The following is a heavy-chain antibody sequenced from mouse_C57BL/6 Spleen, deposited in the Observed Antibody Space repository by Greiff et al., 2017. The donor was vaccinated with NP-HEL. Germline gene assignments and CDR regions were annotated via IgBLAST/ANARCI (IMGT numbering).Heavy chain of an antibody. CDR3: AKPTYDWYFDV. CDR2: IYPSDSET. CDR1: GYTFTSYW. D-gene: IGHD2-12*01. Sequence: VQLQQSGAELVRPGSSVKLSCKASGYTFTSYWMDWVKQRPGQGLEWIGNIYPSDSETHYNQKFKDKATLTVDKSSSTAYMQLSSLTSEDSAVYYCAKPTYDWYFDVWGTGTTVTVSS. V-gene: IGHV1-61*01. J-gene: IGHJ1*03.